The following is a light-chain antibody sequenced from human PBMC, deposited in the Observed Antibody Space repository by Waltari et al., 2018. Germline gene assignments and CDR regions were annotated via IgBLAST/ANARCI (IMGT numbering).Light chain of an antibody. CDR2: GAS. Sequence: EVVLTQSPGTLSLSPGERATLSCRTSQSVGRTLVWYQQKPGQAPRLLIYGASNRATGIPDRFSGSGSGTDFSLIISQLEPEDFAVYYCQNYVRLPVTFGQGTKV. CDR1: QSVGRT. V-gene: IGKV3-20*01. J-gene: IGKJ1*01. CDR3: QNYVRLPVT.